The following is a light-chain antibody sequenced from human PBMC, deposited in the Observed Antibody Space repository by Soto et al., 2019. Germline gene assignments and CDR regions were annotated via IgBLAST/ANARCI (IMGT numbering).Light chain of an antibody. CDR2: EVT. CDR3: SSFTSRHTWV. CDR1: SSDVGGFNY. Sequence: QSVLTQPASVSGSPGQSIAISCTGTSSDVGGFNYVSWYQQHPGKAPKVLIYEVTSRASGVSDRFSGSKSGNTASLSISGLQAEDEADYYCSSFTSRHTWVFGGGTKLTVL. J-gene: IGLJ3*02. V-gene: IGLV2-14*01.